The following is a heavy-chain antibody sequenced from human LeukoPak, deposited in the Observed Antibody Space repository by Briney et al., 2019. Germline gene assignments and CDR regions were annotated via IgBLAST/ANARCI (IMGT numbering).Heavy chain of an antibody. V-gene: IGHV3-23*01. CDR1: GFTFSSYA. CDR2: ISGSGGST. CDR3: ANRRWWRYGSGWYSDY. Sequence: PGGSLRLSCAASGFTFSSYAMSWVRQPPGKGLEWVSAISGSGGSTYYAGSVKGRFTISRGNSKNTLYQQMNSLRAEDTAVYYCANRRWWRYGSGWYSDYWGEGTLVTVSS. D-gene: IGHD6-19*01. J-gene: IGHJ4*02.